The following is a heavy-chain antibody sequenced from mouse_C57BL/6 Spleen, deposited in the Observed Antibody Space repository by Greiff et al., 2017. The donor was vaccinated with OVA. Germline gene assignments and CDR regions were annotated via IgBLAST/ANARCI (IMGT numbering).Heavy chain of an antibody. Sequence: VKLMESGPGLVAPSPSLSITCTVSGFSLTSYGVDWVRQPPGKGLEWLGVIWGGGNTNNKSALMSRLSNGKDNSKSQVNIKMNSLQTDDTAMYYCAKHTVDEYYAMDYWGKGTSVTVSS. J-gene: IGHJ4*01. CDR3: AKHTVDEYYAMDY. V-gene: IGHV2-9*01. CDR1: GFSLTSYG. D-gene: IGHD1-1*01. CDR2: IWGGGNT.